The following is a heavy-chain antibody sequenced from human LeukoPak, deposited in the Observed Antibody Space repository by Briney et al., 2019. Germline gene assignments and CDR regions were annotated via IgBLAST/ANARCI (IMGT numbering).Heavy chain of an antibody. V-gene: IGHV3-48*03. Sequence: GGSLRLSCAASGFTFSSYEMNWVRQAPGKGLEWVSYISSSGSTIYYADSVKGRFTISRDNAKNSLYLQMNSLRAEDTAVYYCARGYQLPWYNWFDPWGQGTLVTVSS. D-gene: IGHD2-2*01. CDR3: ARGYQLPWYNWFDP. CDR1: GFTFSSYE. CDR2: ISSSGSTI. J-gene: IGHJ5*02.